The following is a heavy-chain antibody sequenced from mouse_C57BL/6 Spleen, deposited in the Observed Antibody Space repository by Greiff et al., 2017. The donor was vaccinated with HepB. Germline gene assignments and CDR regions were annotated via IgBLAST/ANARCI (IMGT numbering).Heavy chain of an antibody. J-gene: IGHJ4*01. D-gene: IGHD1-1*01. V-gene: IGHV1-22*01. CDR2: INPNNGGT. CDR1: GYTFTDYN. CDR3: ARGIYGSSYDAMDY. Sequence: VQLQQSGPELVKPGASVKMSCKASGYTFTDYNMHWVKQSHGKSLEWIGYINPNNGGTSYNQKFKGKATLTVNKSSSTAYMELRSLTSEDSAVYYCARGIYGSSYDAMDYWGQGTSVTVSS.